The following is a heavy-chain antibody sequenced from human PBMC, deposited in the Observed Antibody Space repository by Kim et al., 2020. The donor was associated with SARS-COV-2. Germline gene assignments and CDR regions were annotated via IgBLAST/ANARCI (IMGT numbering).Heavy chain of an antibody. CDR3: ARGYYYDSSGYSPFDY. J-gene: IGHJ4*02. CDR1: GFTFSSYA. Sequence: GGSLRLSCAASGFTFSSYAMHWVRQAPGKGLEWGAVISYDGSNKYYADSVKGRFTISRDNSKNTLYLQMNSLRAEDTAVYYCARGYYYDSSGYSPFDYWGQGTLVTVSS. D-gene: IGHD3-22*01. CDR2: ISYDGSNK. V-gene: IGHV3-30*04.